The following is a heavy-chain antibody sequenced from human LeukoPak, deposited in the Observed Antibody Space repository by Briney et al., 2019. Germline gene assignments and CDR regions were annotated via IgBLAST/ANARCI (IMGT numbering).Heavy chain of an antibody. V-gene: IGHV1-18*01. CDR2: ISAYNGAT. J-gene: IGHJ3*02. CDR1: GYTFTTYA. CDR3: VRGVTPVENAFQI. Sequence: GASVKVSCKASGYTFTTYAMNWVRQAPGQGLEWMGWISAYNGATYYAQKFQGRVSMTTHTSTSTAYMEMTGLRFDDTAVYFCVRGVTPVENAFQIWGRGTMVTVSS. D-gene: IGHD4-23*01.